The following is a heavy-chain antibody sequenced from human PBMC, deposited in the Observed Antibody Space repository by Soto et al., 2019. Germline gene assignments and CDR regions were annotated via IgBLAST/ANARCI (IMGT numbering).Heavy chain of an antibody. V-gene: IGHV1-18*04. CDR1: GYTFTSYG. J-gene: IGHJ3*02. Sequence: ASVKVSCKASGYTFTSYGISWVRQAPGQGLEWMGWISAYNGNTNYARKLQGRVTMTTDTSTSTAYMELRSLRSDDTAVYYCARDLVFGVVTDAFDIWGQGTMVTVSS. CDR2: ISAYNGNT. CDR3: ARDLVFGVVTDAFDI. D-gene: IGHD3-3*01.